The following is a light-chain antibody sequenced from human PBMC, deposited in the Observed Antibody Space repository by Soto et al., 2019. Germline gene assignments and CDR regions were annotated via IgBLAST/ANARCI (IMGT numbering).Light chain of an antibody. CDR1: QSLMYSNGNNY. CDR2: TPS. CDR3: TQSLYTPT. Sequence: DIVMTQSPLSLTVTPGAPASISFRSSQSLMYSNGNNYLDWYLQKPGQSPQPLIYTPSNRASGVPDRFSGSASGSDFQQKSSRVEAEDVGVYYCTQSLYTPTFGPGTKVHIK. V-gene: IGKV2-28*01. J-gene: IGKJ3*01.